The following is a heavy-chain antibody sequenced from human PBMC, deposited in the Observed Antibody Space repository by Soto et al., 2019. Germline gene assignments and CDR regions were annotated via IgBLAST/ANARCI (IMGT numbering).Heavy chain of an antibody. V-gene: IGHV4-59*08. J-gene: IGHJ4*02. CDR3: ARGRYDILTGYYPPGY. D-gene: IGHD3-9*01. CDR2: IYYSGST. CDR1: GGSISSYY. Sequence: SETLSLTCTVSGGSISSYYWSWIRQPPGKGLEWIGYIYYSGSTNYNPSLKSRVTISVDTSKNQFSLKLSSVTAADTAVYYCARGRYDILTGYYPPGYWGQGTLATVSS.